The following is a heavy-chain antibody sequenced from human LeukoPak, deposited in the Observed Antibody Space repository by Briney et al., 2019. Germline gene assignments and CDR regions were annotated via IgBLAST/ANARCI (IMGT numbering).Heavy chain of an antibody. CDR1: GGSISSYY. CDR2: IYYSGST. D-gene: IGHD6-13*01. V-gene: IGHV4-59*01. Sequence: SETLSLTCTVSGGSISSYYWSWLRQPPGKGLEWIGYIYYSGSTNYNPSLKSRVTISVDTSKNQFSLKLSSVTAADTAVYYCARERRAYSSSQTSYYFDYWGLGTLVTVSS. J-gene: IGHJ4*02. CDR3: ARERRAYSSSQTSYYFDY.